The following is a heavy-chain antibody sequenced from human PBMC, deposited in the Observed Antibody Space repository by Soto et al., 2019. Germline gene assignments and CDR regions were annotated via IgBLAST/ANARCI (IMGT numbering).Heavy chain of an antibody. CDR3: ARDGGRLFDYGMDV. CDR1: GGTLISYA. D-gene: IGHD3-16*01. V-gene: IGHV1-69*06. CDR2: IIPIFGTA. J-gene: IGHJ6*02. Sequence: SVKVSFKASGGTLISYAISWVRQAPGQGLEWMGGIIPIFGTANYAQKFQGRVTITADKSTSTAYMELSSLRSEDTAVYYCARDGGRLFDYGMDVWGQGTTVTVSS.